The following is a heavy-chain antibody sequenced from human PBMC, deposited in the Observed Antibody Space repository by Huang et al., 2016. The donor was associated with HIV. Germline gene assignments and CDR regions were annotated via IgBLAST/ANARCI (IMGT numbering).Heavy chain of an antibody. V-gene: IGHV4-39*02. CDR3: AREVRSVDTDRPDGYYYRGLDV. CDR2: VHFLGKT. CDR1: GTSMTSSTFY. D-gene: IGHD2-2*03. Sequence: QLRESGPGLVTPSETLSLTCSASGTSMTSSTFYWGWFRQPPGRGLEWIGSVHFLGKTNYNPSLKSRVTISIDKANKQYSMRLTSVTAADTAVYFCAREVRSVDTDRPDGYYYRGLDVWGQGTTVIVSS. J-gene: IGHJ6*02.